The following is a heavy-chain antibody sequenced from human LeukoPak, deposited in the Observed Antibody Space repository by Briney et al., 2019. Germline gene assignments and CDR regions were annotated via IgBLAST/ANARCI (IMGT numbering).Heavy chain of an antibody. Sequence: GGSLRLSCAASKFTFSTYLMSWVRQAPGKGLEWVASIKQDGTEKYYVDSVKGRFTISRDNAKSSLYLQMNSLRAEDTGVYYCARDLDYWGQGTLVTVSS. CDR1: KFTFSTYL. J-gene: IGHJ4*02. CDR3: ARDLDY. CDR2: IKQDGTEK. V-gene: IGHV3-7*01.